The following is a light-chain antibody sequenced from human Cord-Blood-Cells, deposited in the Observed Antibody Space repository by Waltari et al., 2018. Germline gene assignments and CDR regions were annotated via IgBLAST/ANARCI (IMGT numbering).Light chain of an antibody. Sequence: DIQMTQSPSSLPASVGDRVTITRRASQSISSYLNWYQQKPGKAPKLLIYSASSLQSGVPSRFSGSVSGTDFTLTISSLQPEDFATYYCQQSYSTPYSFGQGTKLEIK. CDR1: QSISSY. CDR2: SAS. CDR3: QQSYSTPYS. V-gene: IGKV1-39*01. J-gene: IGKJ2*03.